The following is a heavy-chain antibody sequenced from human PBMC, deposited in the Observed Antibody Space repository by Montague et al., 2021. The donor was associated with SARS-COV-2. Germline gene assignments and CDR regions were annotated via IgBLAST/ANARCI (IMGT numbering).Heavy chain of an antibody. V-gene: IGHV4-61*02. Sequence: TLSLTCTVSGASISTDIYCWSWIRQPAGKGLEWVGRIRTTGHTDYNRSLESRVFISVDTSTNQFSLSLTSVTAADTAVYFCARFGSGILEFDLWGQGTLVTVSS. D-gene: IGHD1-14*01. J-gene: IGHJ4*02. CDR1: GASISTDIYC. CDR3: ARFGSGILEFDL. CDR2: IRTTGHT.